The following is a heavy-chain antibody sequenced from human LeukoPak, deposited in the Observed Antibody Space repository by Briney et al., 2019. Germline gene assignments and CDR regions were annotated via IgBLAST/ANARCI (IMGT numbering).Heavy chain of an antibody. V-gene: IGHV3-7*01. CDR3: ARESHYDSSGTLAFDY. J-gene: IGHJ4*02. D-gene: IGHD3-22*01. Sequence: GGSLRLSCVVSGFTFNSCWMNWVRQAPGKGLEWVAHINPDGRDTYYVDSVKGRFTISRDNSKNTLYLQMNSLRAEDTAVYYCARESHYDSSGTLAFDYWGQGTLVTVSS. CDR2: INPDGRDT. CDR1: GFTFNSCW.